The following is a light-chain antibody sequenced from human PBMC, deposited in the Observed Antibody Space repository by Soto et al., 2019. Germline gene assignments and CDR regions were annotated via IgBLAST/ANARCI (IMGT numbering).Light chain of an antibody. CDR3: QHYCSSPPT. CDR1: QSVSSSY. Sequence: EIVLTQSPGTLSLSPGERATLSCRASQSVSSSYLAWYQQKPGQAPRLLIYGASSRATGIPDRFSGSGSGTDFTLTISRLEPQDFAVYYFQHYCSSPPTFGQGTNVEIK. CDR2: GAS. V-gene: IGKV3-20*01. J-gene: IGKJ1*01.